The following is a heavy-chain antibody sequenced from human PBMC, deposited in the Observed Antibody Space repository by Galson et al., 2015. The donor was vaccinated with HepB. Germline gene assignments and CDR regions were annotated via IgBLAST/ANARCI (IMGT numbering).Heavy chain of an antibody. Sequence: ETLSLTCAVYGGSFSGYYWSWIRQPAGKGLEWIGRIYTSGSTNYNPSLKSRVTMSVDTSKNQFSLKLSSVTAADTAVYYCAREGAAGDYYYYGMDVWGQGTTVTVSS. J-gene: IGHJ6*02. CDR3: AREGAAGDYYYYGMDV. CDR2: IYTSGST. CDR1: GGSFSGYY. D-gene: IGHD6-13*01. V-gene: IGHV4-4*07.